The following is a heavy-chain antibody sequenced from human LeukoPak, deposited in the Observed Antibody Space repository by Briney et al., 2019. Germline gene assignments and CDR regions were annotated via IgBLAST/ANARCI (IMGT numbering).Heavy chain of an antibody. Sequence: GGSLRLSCAASGFTFSSNYMSWVRQAPGKGLEWVSVIYSGGSTYYADSVKGRFTISRDNSKNTLYLQMNSLRAEDTAVYYCARDVRIAAAGSLNYYYCMHVWGKGTTVTV. D-gene: IGHD6-13*01. J-gene: IGHJ6*03. V-gene: IGHV3-66*01. CDR1: GFTFSSNY. CDR3: ARDVRIAAAGSLNYYYCMHV. CDR2: IYSGGST.